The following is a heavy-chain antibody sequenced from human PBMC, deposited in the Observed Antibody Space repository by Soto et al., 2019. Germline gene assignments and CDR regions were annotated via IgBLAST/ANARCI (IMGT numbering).Heavy chain of an antibody. Sequence: EVQLVESGGGLVKPGGSLRLSCAASGFTFRSYTMNWVRQAPGKGLEWVASISSSSNYISYAGSVKGRFTISRDNAKNSLYLQMSSLRADDTAVYYCPSDPLQLLAAAGSLAPFPEYFQFWGQGALVTVPS. D-gene: IGHD6-13*01. CDR1: GFTFRSYT. CDR2: ISSSSNYI. V-gene: IGHV3-21*01. J-gene: IGHJ1*01. CDR3: PSDPLQLLAAAGSLAPFPEYFQF.